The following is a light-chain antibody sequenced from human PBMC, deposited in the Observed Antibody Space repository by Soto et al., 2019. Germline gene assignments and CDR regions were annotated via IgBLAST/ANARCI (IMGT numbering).Light chain of an antibody. Sequence: DIQMTQSPSTLSASVGDRVSITCRASQRISSWLAWYQQKPGKAPKLLIYDASSLESGVPSRFSGTGSGTEFTLTISSLQPDDFATYYCQQYNVNSLWTFGQGTKVDI. V-gene: IGKV1-5*01. CDR1: QRISSW. CDR3: QQYNVNSLWT. J-gene: IGKJ1*01. CDR2: DAS.